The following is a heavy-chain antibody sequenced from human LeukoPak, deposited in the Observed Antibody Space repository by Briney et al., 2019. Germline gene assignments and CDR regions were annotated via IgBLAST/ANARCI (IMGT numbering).Heavy chain of an antibody. J-gene: IGHJ2*01. Sequence: PSETLSLTCTVSGGSISSGGYYWSWIRQHPGKGLEWIGYIYYSGSTYYNPSLKSRVTISVDTSKNQFSLKLSSVTAADTAVYYCARAPIKQWLPLDLWGRGTLVTVSS. CDR2: IYYSGST. D-gene: IGHD6-19*01. V-gene: IGHV4-31*03. CDR1: GGSISSGGYY. CDR3: ARAPIKQWLPLDL.